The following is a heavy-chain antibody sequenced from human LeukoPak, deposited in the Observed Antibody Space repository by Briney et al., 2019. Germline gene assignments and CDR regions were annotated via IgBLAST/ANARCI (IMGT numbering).Heavy chain of an antibody. CDR1: GYTFTNYD. V-gene: IGHV1-69*06. CDR2: IIPIFGTA. J-gene: IGHJ5*02. Sequence: SVKVSCKASGYTFTNYDINWVRQAPGQGLEGMGGIIPIFGTANYAQKFQGRVTITADKSTSTAYMELSSLRSEDTAVYYCARTALRVYSSSSYWFDPWGQGTLVTVSS. CDR3: ARTALRVYSSSSYWFDP. D-gene: IGHD6-6*01.